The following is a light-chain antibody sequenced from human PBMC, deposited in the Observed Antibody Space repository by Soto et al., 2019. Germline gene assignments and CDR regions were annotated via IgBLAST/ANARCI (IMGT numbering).Light chain of an antibody. Sequence: ETVLTQSPGTLSLSPGERATLSCRASQSVSSNYLAWYQQKPGQAPRLLFYGASNRATGIPDRFSGSGSGTDFTLTISSLQSEDFAVYYCQQYNNWPRTFGQGTKVEIK. CDR3: QQYNNWPRT. J-gene: IGKJ1*01. CDR2: GAS. V-gene: IGKV3-20*01. CDR1: QSVSSNY.